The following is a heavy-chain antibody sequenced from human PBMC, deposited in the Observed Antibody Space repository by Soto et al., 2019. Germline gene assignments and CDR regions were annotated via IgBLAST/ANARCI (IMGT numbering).Heavy chain of an antibody. CDR3: TREGSAPYYYYGMDA. V-gene: IGHV1-18*01. D-gene: IGHD3-10*01. CDR1: GYTFTTYG. Sequence: GASMKGSCKASGYTFTTYGISWVRQAPGQGLEWLGWINTHNGNTNYAQNLQGRVIMTADTSTSTAYMELRSLRSDDTAIYYCTREGSAPYYYYGMDAWGQGTTVTVSS. J-gene: IGHJ6*02. CDR2: INTHNGNT.